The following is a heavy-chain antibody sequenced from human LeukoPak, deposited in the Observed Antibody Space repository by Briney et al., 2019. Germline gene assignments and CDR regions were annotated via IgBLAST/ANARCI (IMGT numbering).Heavy chain of an antibody. CDR1: GFTVSSNY. CDR2: IYSGGTT. CDR3: AKGGFCSRDSCFGSFDP. D-gene: IGHD3-22*01. V-gene: IGHV3-66*01. J-gene: IGHJ5*02. Sequence: GGSLRLSCAASGFTVSSNYMSWVRQAPGKGLEWVSIIYSGGTTYYADSVKGRFTISRDNSKNTLYLQMNSLRDEDTAVYYCAKGGFCSRDSCFGSFDPWGQGTPVTVSS.